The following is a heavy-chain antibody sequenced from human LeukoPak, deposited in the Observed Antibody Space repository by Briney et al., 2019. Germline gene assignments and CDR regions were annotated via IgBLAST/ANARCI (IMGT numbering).Heavy chain of an antibody. CDR1: GGSISSGGYY. J-gene: IGHJ6*02. V-gene: IGHV4-31*03. Sequence: SETLSLTCTVSGGSISSGGYYWSWIRQHPGKGLEWIGYIYYSGSTYYNPSLKSRVTISVDTSKNQFSLKLSSVTAADTAVYYCARDIALSTFRSKNYYYYGMDVWGQGTTVTVSS. CDR3: ARDIALSTFRSKNYYYYGMDV. CDR2: IYYSGST. D-gene: IGHD2-8*01.